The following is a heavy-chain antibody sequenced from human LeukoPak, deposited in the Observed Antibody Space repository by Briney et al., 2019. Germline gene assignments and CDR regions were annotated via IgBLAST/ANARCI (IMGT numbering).Heavy chain of an antibody. V-gene: IGHV3-7*01. D-gene: IGHD3-22*01. CDR3: ARDLVPLYYYDSSGYSH. CDR2: IKQDGSEK. J-gene: IGHJ4*02. Sequence: PGRSLRLSCAASGFTFSSYWMGWVRQAPGKGLEWVANIKQDGSEKYYVDSVKGRFTISRDNAKNSLYLQMNSLRAEDTAVYCCARDLVPLYYYDSSGYSHWGQGTLVTVSS. CDR1: GFTFSSYW.